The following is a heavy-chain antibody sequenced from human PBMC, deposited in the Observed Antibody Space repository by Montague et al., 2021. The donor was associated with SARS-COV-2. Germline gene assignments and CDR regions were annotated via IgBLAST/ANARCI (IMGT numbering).Heavy chain of an antibody. Sequence: SETLSLTCAVYGESFSGYYWTWIRQPPGKGLEWIGYMHYRGTTNYNPSLESRVTMSLDTSENQFSLKLTSVTAAETAVYFCARGRDERGYSFGYYYFDLWGQGTLVTVSS. D-gene: IGHD5-18*01. CDR1: GESFSGYY. CDR3: ARGRDERGYSFGYYYFDL. J-gene: IGHJ4*02. V-gene: IGHV4-59*01. CDR2: MHYRGTT.